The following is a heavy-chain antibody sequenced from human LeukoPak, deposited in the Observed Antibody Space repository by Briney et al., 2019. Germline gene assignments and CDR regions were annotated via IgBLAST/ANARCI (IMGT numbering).Heavy chain of an antibody. V-gene: IGHV3-9*01. CDR1: GFTFDDYA. D-gene: IGHD6-13*01. Sequence: PGGSLRLSCAASGFTFDDYATHWVRQAPGKGLEWVSGISWNSGSIGYADSVKGRFTISRDNAKNSLYLQMNSLRAEDTALYYCAKSFGIAAAGNTYDYWGQGTLVTVSS. J-gene: IGHJ4*02. CDR2: ISWNSGSI. CDR3: AKSFGIAAAGNTYDY.